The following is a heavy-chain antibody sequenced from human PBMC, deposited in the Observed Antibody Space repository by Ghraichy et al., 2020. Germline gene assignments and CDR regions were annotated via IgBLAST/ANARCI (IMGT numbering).Heavy chain of an antibody. CDR2: IKQDGSAR. V-gene: IGHV3-7*01. CDR3: ARDLFYFDNGGYYASDF. CDR1: GFTFSNYW. J-gene: IGHJ4*02. D-gene: IGHD3-22*01. Sequence: GGSLRLSCVVSGFTFSNYWMTWVRQSPGKGLEWVGNIKQDGSARYYVDSVKGRFTISRDNAKNSLYLQMNSLRAEDTAVYYCARDLFYFDNGGYYASDFWGQGTLVTVSS.